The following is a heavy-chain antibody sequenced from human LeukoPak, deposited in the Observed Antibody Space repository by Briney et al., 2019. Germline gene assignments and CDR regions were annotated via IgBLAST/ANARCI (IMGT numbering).Heavy chain of an antibody. Sequence: QPGGSLRLSCAASGFTFRQHWMHWVRQAPGKGLMWVSRINSDGTTTNYAGSVKGRFNISRDNAKSTVYLQMNSLRAEDTAVYYCASRTYEDYFDYWGQGILVTVSS. CDR3: ASRTYEDYFDY. CDR1: GFTFRQHW. CDR2: INSDGTTT. D-gene: IGHD5-12*01. V-gene: IGHV3-74*01. J-gene: IGHJ4*02.